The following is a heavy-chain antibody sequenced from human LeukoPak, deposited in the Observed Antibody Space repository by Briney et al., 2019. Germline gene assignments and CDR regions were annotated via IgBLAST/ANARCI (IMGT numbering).Heavy chain of an antibody. CDR3: TTDRVVVVAATYFDY. J-gene: IGHJ4*02. CDR2: IKRETDGGTI. CDR1: GFTLNNAW. D-gene: IGHD2-15*01. V-gene: IGHV3-15*01. Sequence: GGSLRLSCAASGFTLNNAWMSWVRQAPGKGLEWLGRIKRETDGGTIDYAAPVKGRFTISRDDSRNTLYLQMNSLKTEDTAVYYCTTDRVVVVAATYFDYWGQGTLVTVSS.